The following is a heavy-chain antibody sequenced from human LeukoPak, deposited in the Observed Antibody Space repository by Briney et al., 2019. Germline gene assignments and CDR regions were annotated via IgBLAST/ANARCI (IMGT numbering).Heavy chain of an antibody. D-gene: IGHD5-18*01. CDR3: ARENVDVDTAMVTGFDY. J-gene: IGHJ4*02. Sequence: GGSLRLSCAASGFTFSSYWMSWVRQAPGKGLEWVANIKQDGSEKYYVDSVKGRFTISRDNAKNSLYLQMNSLRAEDTAVYYCARENVDVDTAMVTGFDYWGRGTLVTVSS. CDR2: IKQDGSEK. CDR1: GFTFSSYW. V-gene: IGHV3-7*01.